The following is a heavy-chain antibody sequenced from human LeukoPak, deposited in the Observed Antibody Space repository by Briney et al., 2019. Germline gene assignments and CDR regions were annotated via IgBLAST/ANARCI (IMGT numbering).Heavy chain of an antibody. D-gene: IGHD4-17*01. CDR2: IIPIFGTA. CDR1: VCTFSSYA. J-gene: IGHJ5*02. CDR3: ARVATVTNWFDP. V-gene: IGHV1-69*05. Sequence: SVKVSFKSSVCTFSSYAISWVRQAPGQGLEWMGGIIPIFGTANYAQKLQGRVTMTTDTSTSTAYMELRSLRSDDTAVYYCARVATVTNWFDPWGEGNLVTVSS.